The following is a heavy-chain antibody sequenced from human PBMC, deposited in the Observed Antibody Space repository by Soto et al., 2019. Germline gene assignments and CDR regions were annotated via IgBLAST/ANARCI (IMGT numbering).Heavy chain of an antibody. CDR2: ISYDGSNK. J-gene: IGHJ4*02. Sequence: QVQLVESGGGVVQPGRSLRLSCAASGFTFSSYAMHWVRQAPGKGLERVAVISYDGSNKYYADAVNGRFTISRDNSKNTLYLQMNSLRAEDTAVYYCARPLRGGATGTDGYWGQGTLVTVSS. CDR1: GFTFSSYA. CDR3: ARPLRGGATGTDGY. D-gene: IGHD1-1*01. V-gene: IGHV3-30-3*01.